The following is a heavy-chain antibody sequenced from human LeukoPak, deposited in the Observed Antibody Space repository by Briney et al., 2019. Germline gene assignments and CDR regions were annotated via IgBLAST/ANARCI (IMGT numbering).Heavy chain of an antibody. CDR1: GYTFTSYD. Sequence: ASVKVSCKASGYTFTSYDINWVRQATGQGLEWMGWMNPNSGNTGYAQKFQGRVTMTRNTSISTAYMELSSLRSEDTAVYYCARDSNRLWFGAKKQYNWFDPWGQGTLVTVSS. V-gene: IGHV1-8*01. CDR2: MNPNSGNT. J-gene: IGHJ5*02. D-gene: IGHD3-10*01. CDR3: ARDSNRLWFGAKKQYNWFDP.